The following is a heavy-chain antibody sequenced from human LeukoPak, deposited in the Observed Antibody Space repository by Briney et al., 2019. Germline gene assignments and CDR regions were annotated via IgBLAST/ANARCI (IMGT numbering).Heavy chain of an antibody. CDR2: ISYDGSNK. D-gene: IGHD3-22*01. V-gene: IGHV3-30-3*01. CDR1: GFTFSSYA. CDR3: ARDSPDYYDSSGYLGAFDI. Sequence: PGGSLRLSCAASGFTFSSYAMHWVRQAPGKGLEWVAVISYDGSNKYYADSVKGRFTISRDNSKNTLYLQMNSLRAEDTAVYYCARDSPDYYDSSGYLGAFDIWGQGTMVTVSS. J-gene: IGHJ3*02.